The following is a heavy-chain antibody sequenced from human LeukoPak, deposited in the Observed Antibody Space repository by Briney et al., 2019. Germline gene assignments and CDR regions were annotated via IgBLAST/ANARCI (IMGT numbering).Heavy chain of an antibody. CDR2: ISGSGGNT. V-gene: IGHV3-23*01. D-gene: IGHD3-10*01. CDR3: ARDQGIRGVWGFDY. J-gene: IGHJ4*02. Sequence: PGGSLRLSCAASGFSISRYGMSWVRQAPGKGLEWVSGISGSGGNTDYADPVKGRLTMSRDNSKNTLYLQMNTLRVEDTAVYYCARDQGIRGVWGFDYWGQGTLVTVSS. CDR1: GFSISRYG.